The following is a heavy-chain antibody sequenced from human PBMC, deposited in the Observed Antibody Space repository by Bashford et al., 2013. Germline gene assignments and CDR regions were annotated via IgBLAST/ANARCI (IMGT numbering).Heavy chain of an antibody. V-gene: IGHV1-18*01. CDR3: ARLGIAAAGRRYYYYGMDV. J-gene: IGHJ6*02. CDR2: ISAYNGNT. D-gene: IGHD6-13*01. Sequence: ASVKVSCKASGYTFTSYGISWVRQAPGQGLEWMGWISAYNGNTNYAQKLQGRVTMTTDTSTSTAYMELRSLRSDDTAVYYCARLGIAAAGRRYYYYGMDVWGQGTTVTVSS. CDR1: GYTFTSYG.